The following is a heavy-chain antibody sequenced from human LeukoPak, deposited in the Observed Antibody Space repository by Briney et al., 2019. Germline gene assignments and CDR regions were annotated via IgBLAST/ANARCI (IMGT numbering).Heavy chain of an antibody. CDR3: ATGDSGSYYY. D-gene: IGHD1-26*01. CDR2: IYTSGST. J-gene: IGHJ4*02. Sequence: PSQTLSLTCTVSGGSISSGSYYWSWIRQPAGKGLEWIGRIYTSGSTNYNPSRKSRVTISVDTSKNQFSLKLSSVTAADTAVYYCATGDSGSYYYWGQGTLVTVSS. CDR1: GGSISSGSYY. V-gene: IGHV4-61*02.